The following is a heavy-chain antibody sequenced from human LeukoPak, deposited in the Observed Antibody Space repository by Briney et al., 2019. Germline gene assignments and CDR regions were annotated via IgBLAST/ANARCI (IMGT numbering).Heavy chain of an antibody. D-gene: IGHD3-10*01. V-gene: IGHV1-18*01. CDR1: GYTFTSYG. Sequence: ASVKVSCKASGYTFTSYGISWVRQAPGQGLEWMGWISAYNGNTNYTQKLQGRVTMTTDTSTSTAYMELRSLRSDDTAVYYCARTELWFGELSHFDYWGQGTLVTVSS. CDR2: ISAYNGNT. CDR3: ARTELWFGELSHFDY. J-gene: IGHJ4*02.